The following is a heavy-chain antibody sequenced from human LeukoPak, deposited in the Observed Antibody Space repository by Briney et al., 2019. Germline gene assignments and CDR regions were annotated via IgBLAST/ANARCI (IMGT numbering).Heavy chain of an antibody. J-gene: IGHJ6*03. CDR3: ARDPYSGNYGNDYYYYMDV. D-gene: IGHD1-26*01. V-gene: IGHV3-21*01. CDR1: GFTFSSFN. Sequence: GGSLRLSCAASGFTFSSFNMNWLRQAPGKAMEGGSSITSSGTHIFYADSVRGRFTISRDNAKNSLYLQMDSLGPDDTAGYYCARDPYSGNYGNDYYYYMDVWGKGTTVTISS. CDR2: ITSSGTHI.